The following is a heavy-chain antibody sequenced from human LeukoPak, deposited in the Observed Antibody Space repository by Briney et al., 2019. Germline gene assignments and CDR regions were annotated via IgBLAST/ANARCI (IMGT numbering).Heavy chain of an antibody. D-gene: IGHD2-8*01. CDR3: ARRAHVGVPI. Sequence: SETLSLTCTVSGGSFSSSSYYWAWIRRPPGKRLEWVGSFYYDGRTYYNPSLMGRVSVSVDTSKNQFSLRVTSVSAADTAVYYCARRAHVGVPIWGQGTLVTVSS. J-gene: IGHJ3*02. V-gene: IGHV4-39*01. CDR2: FYYDGRT. CDR1: GGSFSSSSYY.